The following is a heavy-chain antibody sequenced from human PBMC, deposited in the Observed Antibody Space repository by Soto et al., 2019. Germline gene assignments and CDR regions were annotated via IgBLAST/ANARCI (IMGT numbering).Heavy chain of an antibody. Sequence: QVQLVESGGGVVQPGRSLRLSCAASGFTFSSYGMHWVRQAPGKGLEWVAVISYDGSNKYYADSVKGRFTISRDNSKNTLYLQMNSLRAEDTAVYYCAKEGYYYGSGSPENYFDYWGQGTLVTVSS. V-gene: IGHV3-30*18. CDR1: GFTFSSYG. CDR2: ISYDGSNK. CDR3: AKEGYYYGSGSPENYFDY. J-gene: IGHJ4*02. D-gene: IGHD3-10*01.